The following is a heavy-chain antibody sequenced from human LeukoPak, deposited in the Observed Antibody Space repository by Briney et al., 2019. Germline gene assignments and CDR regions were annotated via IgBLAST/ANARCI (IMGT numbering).Heavy chain of an antibody. J-gene: IGHJ6*03. CDR1: GYTFTSYG. Sequence: GASVKVSCKASGYTFTSYGISWWRQAPGQGLEWLGWISAYNGNINYAQKLQDRLTMTTDTSTSTAYMELRSLRSDDTAVYYCARGVTGYYYMDVWGKGTTLTVSS. V-gene: IGHV1-18*01. CDR3: ARGVTGYYYMDV. CDR2: ISAYNGNI. D-gene: IGHD2-21*02.